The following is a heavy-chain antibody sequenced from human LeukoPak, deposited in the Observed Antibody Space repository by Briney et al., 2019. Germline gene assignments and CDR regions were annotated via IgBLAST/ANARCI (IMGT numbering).Heavy chain of an antibody. CDR2: IYSGGNT. D-gene: IGHD4-17*01. Sequence: PGGSLRLSCEASGFTVISNYMSWVRQAPGKGLEWVSVIYSGGNTYYADSVEGRFTISRDNSKNTLYLQMNSLRAEDTAVYYCAKPTGVNTVTAPFEYWGQGTLGTVSS. CDR3: AKPTGVNTVTAPFEY. V-gene: IGHV3-53*01. CDR1: GFTVISNY. J-gene: IGHJ4*02.